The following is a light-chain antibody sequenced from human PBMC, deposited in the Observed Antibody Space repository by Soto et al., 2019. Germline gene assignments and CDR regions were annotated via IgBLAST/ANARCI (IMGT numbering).Light chain of an antibody. V-gene: IGLV2-11*01. CDR3: CSYAGSPRYV. CDR2: DVS. CDR1: SGDVGYYNY. J-gene: IGLJ1*01. Sequence: QSVLTQPRSVSGSPGQSVTISCTGTSGDVGYYNYVSWYQQHPGKAPKVMIYDVSERHSGVPDRFSGSKSGNTASLTISGLKAEDEADYYCCSYAGSPRYVFGTGTKLNVL.